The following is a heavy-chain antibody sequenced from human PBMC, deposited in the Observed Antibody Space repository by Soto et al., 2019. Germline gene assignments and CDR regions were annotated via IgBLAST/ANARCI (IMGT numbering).Heavy chain of an antibody. V-gene: IGHV1-69*13. CDR3: ARDAAPYYYDSSGYYLFNY. CDR1: GGTFSSYA. CDR2: IIPIFGTA. J-gene: IGHJ4*02. Sequence: SVKVSCRASGGTFSSYAISWVRQAPGQGLEWMGGIIPIFGTANYAQKFQGRVTITADESTSTAYMELSSLRSEDTAVYYCARDAAPYYYDSSGYYLFNYWGQGTLVTVSS. D-gene: IGHD3-22*01.